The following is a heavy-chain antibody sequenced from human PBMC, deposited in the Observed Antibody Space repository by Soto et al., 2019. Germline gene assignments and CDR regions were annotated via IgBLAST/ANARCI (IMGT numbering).Heavy chain of an antibody. V-gene: IGHV4-30-2*01. CDR3: ARVPDY. J-gene: IGHJ4*02. Sequence: SETLSLTCAVSGGSISSGGYSWSWIRQPPGKGLEWIGYIYHSGSTYYNPSLKSRVTISVDRSKNQFSLKLSSVTAADTAVYYSARVPDYWGQGTLVTVSS. CDR1: GGSISSGGYS. CDR2: IYHSGST.